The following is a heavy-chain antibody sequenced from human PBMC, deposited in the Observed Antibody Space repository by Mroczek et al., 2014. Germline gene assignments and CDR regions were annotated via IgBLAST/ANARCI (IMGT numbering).Heavy chain of an antibody. CDR1: GGSISSYY. Sequence: VKPSETLSLTCSVSGGSISSYYLNWVRQPPGKGLEWIAYIYYSGSTNYNPSLKSRVSISVDTSKNQFSLKLRSVTAADTAVYYCARGLPRYAFDIWGQGTMVTVSS. CDR2: IYYSGST. V-gene: IGHV4-59*01. J-gene: IGHJ3*02. CDR3: ARGLPRYAFDI. D-gene: IGHD1-1*01.